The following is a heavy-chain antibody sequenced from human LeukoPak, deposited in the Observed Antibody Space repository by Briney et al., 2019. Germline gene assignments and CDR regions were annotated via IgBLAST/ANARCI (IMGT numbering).Heavy chain of an antibody. CDR3: AKEHYGDYVGI. Sequence: GGSLRLSCAASGFTLSSYWMIWVRQAPGKGLEWVSAISGSGGSTYYADSVKGRFTISRDNSKNTLYLQMNSLRAEDTAVYYCAKEHYGDYVGIWGQGTLVTVSS. V-gene: IGHV3-23*01. J-gene: IGHJ4*02. CDR1: GFTLSSYW. CDR2: ISGSGGST. D-gene: IGHD4-17*01.